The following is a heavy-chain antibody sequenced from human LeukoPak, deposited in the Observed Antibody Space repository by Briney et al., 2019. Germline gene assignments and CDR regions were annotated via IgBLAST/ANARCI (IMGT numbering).Heavy chain of an antibody. D-gene: IGHD3-3*01. CDR3: TRDAQYYDFWSGYYDRRFDY. CDR2: IRSKAYGGTT. CDR1: GFTFGDYA. V-gene: IGHV3-49*03. J-gene: IGHJ4*02. Sequence: PGGSLRLSCTASGFTFGDYAMSWFRQAPGKGLEWVGFIRSKAYGGTTEYAASVKGRFTISRGDSKSIAYLQMNSLKTEDTAVYYCTRDAQYYDFWSGYYDRRFDYWGQGTLVTVSS.